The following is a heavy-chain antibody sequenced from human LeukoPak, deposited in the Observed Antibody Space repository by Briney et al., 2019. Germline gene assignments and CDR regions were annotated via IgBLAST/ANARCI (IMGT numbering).Heavy chain of an antibody. CDR3: ARVDTVMAYYFDL. Sequence: GGSLRLSCAAFGFTVSSNCMTWVRQAPGKGLEWVSTIYSGGTTYYADSVMGRFTISRHNSRNTLYLQMNNLRAEDTAVYYCARVDTVMAYYFDLWGQGTLVTVSS. CDR1: GFTVSSNC. V-gene: IGHV3-53*04. CDR2: IYSGGTT. D-gene: IGHD5-18*01. J-gene: IGHJ4*02.